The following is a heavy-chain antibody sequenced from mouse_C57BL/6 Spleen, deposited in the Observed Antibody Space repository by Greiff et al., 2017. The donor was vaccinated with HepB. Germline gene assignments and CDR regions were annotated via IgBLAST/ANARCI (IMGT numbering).Heavy chain of an antibody. V-gene: IGHV1-64*01. D-gene: IGHD2-2*01. CDR2: IHPNSGST. Sequence: QVQLQQPGAELVKPGASVKLSCKASGYTFTSYWMHWVKQRPGQGLEWIGMIHPNSGSTNYNEKFKSKATLTVDKSSSTAYMQLSSLTSEDSAVYYCAREIYYGYDETGFAYWGQGTLVTVSA. CDR3: AREIYYGYDETGFAY. J-gene: IGHJ3*01. CDR1: GYTFTSYW.